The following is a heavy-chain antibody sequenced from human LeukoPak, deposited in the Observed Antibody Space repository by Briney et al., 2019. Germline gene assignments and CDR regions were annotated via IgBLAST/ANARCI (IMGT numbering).Heavy chain of an antibody. CDR1: GFTFSSYS. CDR3: ARDGGQTTVTYYYYYGMDV. V-gene: IGHV3-21*01. Sequence: ESGGGLVKPGGSLRLSCAASGFTFSSYSMNWVRQAPGKGLEWVSSISSSSSYIYYADSVKGRFTISRDNAKNPLYLQMNSLRAEDTAVYYCARDGGQTTVTYYYYYGMDVWGQGTTVTVSS. CDR2: ISSSSSYI. D-gene: IGHD4-17*01. J-gene: IGHJ6*02.